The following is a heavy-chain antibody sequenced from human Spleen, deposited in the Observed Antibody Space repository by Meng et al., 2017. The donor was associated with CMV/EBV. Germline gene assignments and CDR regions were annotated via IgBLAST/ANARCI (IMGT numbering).Heavy chain of an antibody. Sequence: GGSLRLSCAASGFTFSSYAMHWVRQAPGEGLEWVAVIWHDESNKYYADSVKGRFTVSRDNSKNTMYLQMESLRAEDTALYYCAKDNGYSHGLHWASYGLDVWGHGTTVTVSS. CDR1: GFTFSSYA. CDR2: IWHDESNK. D-gene: IGHD5-18*01. V-gene: IGHV3-33*06. CDR3: AKDNGYSHGLHWASYGLDV. J-gene: IGHJ6*02.